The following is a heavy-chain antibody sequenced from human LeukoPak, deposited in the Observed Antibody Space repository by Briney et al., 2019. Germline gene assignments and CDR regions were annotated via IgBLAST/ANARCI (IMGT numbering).Heavy chain of an antibody. D-gene: IGHD1-20*01. CDR3: AKDRGNWNQ. V-gene: IGHV3-23*01. Sequence: PGGSLRLSCAASGSTFTSSGTGWVRQAPGKGREWVSAIIGVGGSTYYANSVKGRFTISRDKSKNTLYLQMNSLRDEDTAVYYCAKDRGNWNQWGQGTLVTVST. CDR1: GSTFTSSG. J-gene: IGHJ4*02. CDR2: IIGVGGST.